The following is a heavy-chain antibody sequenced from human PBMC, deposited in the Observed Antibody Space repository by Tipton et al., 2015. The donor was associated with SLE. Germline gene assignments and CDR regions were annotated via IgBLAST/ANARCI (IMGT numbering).Heavy chain of an antibody. CDR2: IFWDGGST. CDR1: GFTFDDYA. J-gene: IGHJ4*02. Sequence: SLRLSCAASGFTFDDYAMHWVRQAPGKGLEWVSLIFWDGGSTYYADSVKGRFTISRDNSKNTLYLQMSSLRTEDTAVYYCARMTTRSSFDYWGQGTLVTVSS. V-gene: IGHV3-43D*04. CDR3: ARMTTRSSFDY. D-gene: IGHD4-11*01.